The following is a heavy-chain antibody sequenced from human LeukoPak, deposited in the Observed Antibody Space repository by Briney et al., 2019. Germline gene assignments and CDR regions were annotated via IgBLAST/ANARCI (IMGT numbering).Heavy chain of an antibody. CDR1: GFTFSNAW. CDR3: TRHYHSYYFDY. D-gene: IGHD1-14*01. CDR2: VKSKTDGGTT. Sequence: GGSLRLSCAASGFTFSNAWMSWVRQAPGKGLEWVGRVKSKTDGGTTDYAAPVKGRFTISRDDSKNTLYLQTNSLKTEDTAIYYCTRHYHSYYFDYWGQGALVTVSS. V-gene: IGHV3-15*01. J-gene: IGHJ4*02.